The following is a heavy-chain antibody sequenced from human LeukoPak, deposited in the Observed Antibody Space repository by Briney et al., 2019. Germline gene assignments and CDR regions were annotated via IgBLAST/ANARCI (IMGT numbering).Heavy chain of an antibody. V-gene: IGHV3-15*01. J-gene: IGHJ4*02. CDR1: GFTFSNAW. D-gene: IGHD6-19*01. CDR3: TTAYEQWLAHYYDY. Sequence: GGSLRLSCAASGFTFSNAWMSWVRQAPGKGLEWVGRIKSKTDGGTTDYAAPVKGRFTISRDDSKNTLYLQMNSPKNEDTAVYYCTTAYEQWLAHYYDYWGQGTLVTVSS. CDR2: IKSKTDGGTT.